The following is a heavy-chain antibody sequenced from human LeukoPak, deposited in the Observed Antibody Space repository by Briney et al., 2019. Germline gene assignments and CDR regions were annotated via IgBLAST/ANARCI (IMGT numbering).Heavy chain of an antibody. Sequence: GGSLRLSCAASGFTFSNYDMNWVRQAPGKGLDWVSGISGSGDSTYSADSVKGRFTISRDNAKNSLYLQMNSLRADDTAVYYCARGGHDPGIPFDIWGQGTMVTVSS. J-gene: IGHJ3*02. CDR3: ARGGHDPGIPFDI. CDR2: ISGSGDST. V-gene: IGHV3-48*03. D-gene: IGHD1-1*01. CDR1: GFTFSNYD.